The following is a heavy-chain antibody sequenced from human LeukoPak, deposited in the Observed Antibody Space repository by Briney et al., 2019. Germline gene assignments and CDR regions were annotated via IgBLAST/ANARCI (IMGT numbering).Heavy chain of an antibody. CDR3: TRISADSGSSPFDY. Sequence: SGPTLVNPTQTLTLTCTFSGFSLSTSGTRVNWIRQPPGKALEWLARIDWDDDKFYTPSLKPRLTISTDTSKNQVVLTMTNMDPADTATYYCTRISADSGSSPFDYWGQGTLVTVSS. CDR1: GFSLSTSGTR. J-gene: IGHJ4*02. D-gene: IGHD6-6*01. V-gene: IGHV2-70*04. CDR2: IDWDDDK.